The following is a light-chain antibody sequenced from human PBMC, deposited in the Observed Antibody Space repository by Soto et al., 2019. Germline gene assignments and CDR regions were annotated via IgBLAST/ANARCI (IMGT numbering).Light chain of an antibody. J-gene: IGKJ5*01. CDR3: QQYNNWPLS. V-gene: IGKV3-15*01. Sequence: EIVLTQSPATLSASPGGWATLSCRAAQDVTTNFAWYQLKRGQPPRRLIYDVATRATGVPARCSGSGAAAEFTLTISGLQSEDFALYFCQQYNNWPLSFGQGTRLEIK. CDR2: DVA. CDR1: QDVTTN.